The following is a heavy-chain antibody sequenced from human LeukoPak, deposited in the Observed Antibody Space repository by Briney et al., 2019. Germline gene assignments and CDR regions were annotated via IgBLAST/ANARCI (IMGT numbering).Heavy chain of an antibody. CDR2: ISSSSSYI. J-gene: IGHJ5*02. Sequence: GGSLRLSCAASGFTFSSYGMHWVRQAPGKGLEWVSSISSSSSYIYYADSVKGRFTISRDNAKNSLYLQMNSLRAEDTAVYYCARAGVGSRNWFDPWGQGTLVTVSS. D-gene: IGHD3-3*01. V-gene: IGHV3-21*01. CDR3: ARAGVGSRNWFDP. CDR1: GFTFSSYG.